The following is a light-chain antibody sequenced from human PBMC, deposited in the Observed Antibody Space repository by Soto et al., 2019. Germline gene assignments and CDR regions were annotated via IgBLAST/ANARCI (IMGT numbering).Light chain of an antibody. CDR3: QQSYSTPGT. J-gene: IGKJ3*01. Sequence: DIQMTQSPSSLSASIVDRVTITCLASQIISNYLNWYQQKPGKAPKLLIYAASRLQSGVSSRFSGSESGTDFTLTISSLQPEDFATYYCQQSYSTPGTFGPGTKVDIK. CDR2: AAS. V-gene: IGKV1-39*01. CDR1: QIISNY.